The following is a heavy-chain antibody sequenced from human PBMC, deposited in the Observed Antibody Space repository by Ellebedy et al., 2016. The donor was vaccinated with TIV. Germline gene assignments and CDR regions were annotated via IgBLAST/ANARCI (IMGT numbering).Heavy chain of an antibody. CDR3: ARQSGSYYNEYFDY. J-gene: IGHJ4*02. D-gene: IGHD1-26*01. CDR2: IYYSGGT. Sequence: MPSETLSLTCSVSGGSTSSTRYYWGWIRQPPGKGLEWIGSIYYSGGTYSNPFLKSRLTISVDTSNTHFSLNLNSVTAADTAVYYCARQSGSYYNEYFDYWGQGILVSVSS. V-gene: IGHV4-39*01. CDR1: GGSTSSTRYY.